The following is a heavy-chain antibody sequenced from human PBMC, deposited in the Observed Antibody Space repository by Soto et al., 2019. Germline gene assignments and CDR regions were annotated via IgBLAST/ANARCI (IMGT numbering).Heavy chain of an antibody. V-gene: IGHV3-23*01. D-gene: IGHD3-22*01. CDR1: GFTFSSYA. J-gene: IGHJ4*02. CDR3: AKVFDYYDSSGYYYFDY. Sequence: PGGSLRLSCAASGFTFSSYAVSWVRQAPGKGPEWISSISGSGSTIYYADSVKGRFTISRDNSKNTLYLQMSSLRAEDTAVYYCAKVFDYYDSSGYYYFDYWGQGPLVTVSS. CDR2: ISGSGSTI.